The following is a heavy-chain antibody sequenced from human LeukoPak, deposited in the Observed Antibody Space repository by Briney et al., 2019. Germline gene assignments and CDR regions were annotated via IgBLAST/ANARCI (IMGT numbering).Heavy chain of an antibody. CDR1: GGSFSGYY. CDR3: ASPQYTYGDPPRY. Sequence: SETLSLTCAVYGGSFSGYYWSWIRQPPGKGLEWIGEINHSGSTNYNPSLKSRVTISVDTSKNQFSLKLSSVTAADTAVYYCASPQYTYGDPPRYWGQGTLVTVSS. D-gene: IGHD3-16*01. V-gene: IGHV4-34*01. CDR2: INHSGST. J-gene: IGHJ4*02.